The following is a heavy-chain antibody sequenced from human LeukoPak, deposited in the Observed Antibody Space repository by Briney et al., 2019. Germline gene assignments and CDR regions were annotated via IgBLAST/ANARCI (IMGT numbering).Heavy chain of an antibody. CDR3: ATDRNSGKYYDY. D-gene: IGHD1-26*01. J-gene: IGHJ4*02. CDR1: GLRFRNYG. CDR2: IYYDGSNQ. Sequence: GGSLRLSCVVSGLRFRNYGMHWVRQAPGKGLEWVAVIYYDGSNQYYADSVKGRFTVSRDNAKNTLHLQVDSLRAEDTAVYYCATDRNSGKYYDYWGQGTLVTVSS. V-gene: IGHV3-33*01.